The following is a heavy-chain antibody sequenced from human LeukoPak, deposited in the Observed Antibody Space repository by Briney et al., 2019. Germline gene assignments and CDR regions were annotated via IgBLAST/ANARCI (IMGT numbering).Heavy chain of an antibody. J-gene: IGHJ4*02. CDR3: AKDRDSYGYYPYYFDY. V-gene: IGHV3-23*01. CDR2: IVGRGGGT. CDR1: GFTFSSYG. D-gene: IGHD3-22*01. Sequence: GGSLRLSCAASGFTFSSYGMSWVRQVPGEGLECVSAIVGRGGGTYYADSVKGRFTISRDNSKNTLYLQMNSLRAEDTAVYYCAKDRDSYGYYPYYFDYWGQGTLVTVSS.